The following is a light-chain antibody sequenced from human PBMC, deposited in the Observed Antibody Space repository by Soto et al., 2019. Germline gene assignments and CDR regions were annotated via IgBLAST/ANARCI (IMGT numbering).Light chain of an antibody. V-gene: IGKV3-15*01. CDR3: QQYNNWPPR. J-gene: IGKJ3*01. CDR1: QSVSSN. CDR2: GAS. Sequence: EIVMTQSPATLSVSPGERATLSCRASQSVSSNLAWYQQKPGQAPRLLIYGASTRATGIPARFSGSGSGTEFTLTISSLQSEDFAVYYCQQYNNWPPRFGPGTKSGYQT.